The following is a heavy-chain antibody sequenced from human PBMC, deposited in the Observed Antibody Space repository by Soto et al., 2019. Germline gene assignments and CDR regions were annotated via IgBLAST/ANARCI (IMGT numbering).Heavy chain of an antibody. CDR3: ARAPMTTIIDAFDI. J-gene: IGHJ3*02. CDR1: GGSFSGYY. Sequence: SETLSLTCAVYGGSFSGYYWSWIRQPPGKGLEWIGEINHSGSTNYNPSLKSRVTISVDTSKNQFSLKLSSVTAADTAVYYCARAPMTTIIDAFDIWGQGTMVTVSS. D-gene: IGHD4-17*01. V-gene: IGHV4-34*01. CDR2: INHSGST.